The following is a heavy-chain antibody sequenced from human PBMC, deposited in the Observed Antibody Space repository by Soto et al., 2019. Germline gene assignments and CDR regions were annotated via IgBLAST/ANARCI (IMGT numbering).Heavy chain of an antibody. Sequence: EVQLVESGGGLVQPGRSLRLSCAASGFTFDDYAMHWVRQAPGKGLEWVSGISWNSGSIGYADSVNGRFTISRDNAKNSPYLQMNSLSAEHTALYDCAKDKGTITTTYFVYWGQGTLVTASS. CDR1: GFTFDDYA. CDR2: ISWNSGSI. J-gene: IGHJ4*02. V-gene: IGHV3-9*01. D-gene: IGHD3-3*01. CDR3: AKDKGTITTTYFVY.